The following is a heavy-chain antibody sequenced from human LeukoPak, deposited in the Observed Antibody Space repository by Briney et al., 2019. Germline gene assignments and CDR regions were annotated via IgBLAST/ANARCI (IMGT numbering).Heavy chain of an antibody. J-gene: IGHJ4*02. CDR3: ARGARGYSNQIPFDY. Sequence: ASVKVSCKASGHTFTSYGISWVRQAPGQGLEWMGWISAYNGNTNYAQKLQGRVTMTTDTSTSTAYMELRSLRSDDTAVYYCARGARGYSNQIPFDYWGQGTLVTVSS. CDR2: ISAYNGNT. D-gene: IGHD4-11*01. CDR1: GHTFTSYG. V-gene: IGHV1-18*01.